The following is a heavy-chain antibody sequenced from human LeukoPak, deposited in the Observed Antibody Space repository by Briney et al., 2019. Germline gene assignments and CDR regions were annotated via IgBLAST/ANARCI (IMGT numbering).Heavy chain of an antibody. Sequence: SETLSLTCTVSGGSISSYYWSWIRQPPGKGLEWIGYIYYSGSTNYNPSLKSRVTISVDTSKNQFSLKLSSVTAADTAVYYCARRPDYYYGMDVWGQGTTVTVSS. V-gene: IGHV4-59*08. CDR3: ARRPDYYYGMDV. CDR1: GGSISSYY. J-gene: IGHJ6*02. CDR2: IYYSGST.